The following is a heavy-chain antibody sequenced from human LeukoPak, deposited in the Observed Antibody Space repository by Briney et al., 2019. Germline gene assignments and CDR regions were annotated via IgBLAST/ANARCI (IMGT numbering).Heavy chain of an antibody. CDR3: ARMDSSGYSNWFDP. V-gene: IGHV1-18*01. D-gene: IGHD3-22*01. J-gene: IGHJ5*02. CDR2: ISTYNDNI. CDR1: GYTFTNYG. Sequence: ASVKVSCKASGYTFTNYGISWVRQAPGQGLEWMGWISTYNDNINFAQKFQGRVTMTRDTSISTAYMELSRLRSDDTAVYYCARMDSSGYSNWFDPWGQGTLVTVSS.